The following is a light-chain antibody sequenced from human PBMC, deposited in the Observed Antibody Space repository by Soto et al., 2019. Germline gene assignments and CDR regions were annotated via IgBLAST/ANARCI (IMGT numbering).Light chain of an antibody. CDR1: SGHSSYA. Sequence: QLVLTQSPSVSASLGASVKLTCTLSSGHSSYAIAWHQQQPEKGPRFLMKLNSDGGHIKGDGIPDRFSASSSGAERYLTISSLQSEDEADYYCQTWGTGILVVFGGGTKPTVL. J-gene: IGLJ2*01. CDR3: QTWGTGILVV. CDR2: LNSDGGH. V-gene: IGLV4-69*01.